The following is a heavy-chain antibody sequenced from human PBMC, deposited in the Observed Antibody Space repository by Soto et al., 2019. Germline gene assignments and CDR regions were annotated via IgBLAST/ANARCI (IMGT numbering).Heavy chain of an antibody. CDR1: GGSFSGYC. V-gene: IGHV4-34*01. CDR2: INHSRST. Sequence: SETLSLTCAGYGGSFSGYCWSWIRQHPGKGLEWIGEINHSRSTNYNPSLKSRVTISVDTSKNQFSLKLSSVTAADTAVYYCARGQHDIVVVVAAGPLPPVLRSFDYWGQGTLVT. J-gene: IGHJ4*02. D-gene: IGHD2-15*01. CDR3: ARGQHDIVVVVAAGPLPPVLRSFDY.